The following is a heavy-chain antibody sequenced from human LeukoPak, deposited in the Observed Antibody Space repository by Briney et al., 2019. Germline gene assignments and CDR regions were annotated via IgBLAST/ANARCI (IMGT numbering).Heavy chain of an antibody. Sequence: ASVKVSCKASGYTFTSYDINWVRPATGQGLEWMGWMNPNSGNTGYAQKFQGRVTMTRNTSISTAYMELSSLRSEDTAVYYCARGRAARTYYYYYMDVWGKGTTVTVSS. J-gene: IGHJ6*03. CDR1: GYTFTSYD. CDR3: ARGRAARTYYYYYMDV. D-gene: IGHD6-6*01. CDR2: MNPNSGNT. V-gene: IGHV1-8*01.